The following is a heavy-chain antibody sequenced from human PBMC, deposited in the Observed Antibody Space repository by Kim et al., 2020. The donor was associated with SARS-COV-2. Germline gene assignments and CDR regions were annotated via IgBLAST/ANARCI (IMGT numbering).Heavy chain of an antibody. Sequence: YSPSFQGQVTISVDKFISTSYLQWSSLRASDTAMYFCARPFSTSATNAFDVWGQGTLVTVSS. V-gene: IGHV5-51*01. J-gene: IGHJ3*01. CDR3: ARPFSTSATNAFDV. D-gene: IGHD2-2*01.